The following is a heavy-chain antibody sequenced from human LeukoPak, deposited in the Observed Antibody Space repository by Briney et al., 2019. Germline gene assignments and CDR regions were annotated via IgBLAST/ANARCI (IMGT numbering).Heavy chain of an antibody. CDR3: PRYYYHRSGYSTADTDY. CDR2: YHSRST. Sequence: YHSRSTYYNPSLKRRVTIEGDRSKNQLSVKMSSVTAADTAVYYCPRYYYHRSGYSTADTDYWGQGTLVTVSS. D-gene: IGHD3-22*01. V-gene: IGHV4-30-2*04. J-gene: IGHJ4*02.